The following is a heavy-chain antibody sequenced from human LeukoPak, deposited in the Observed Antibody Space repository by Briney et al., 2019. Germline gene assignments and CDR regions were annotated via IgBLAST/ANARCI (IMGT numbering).Heavy chain of an antibody. D-gene: IGHD5-18*01. V-gene: IGHV3-15*01. CDR1: GFTFGDYA. CDR3: TTFFIAAMVYYDY. J-gene: IGHJ4*02. Sequence: KSGGSLRLSCTASGFTFGDYAMSWFRQAPGKGLEWVGRIKSKTDGGTTDYAAPVKGRFTISRDDSKNTLYLQMNSLKTEDTAVYYCTTFFIAAMVYYDYWGQGTLVTVSS. CDR2: IKSKTDGGTT.